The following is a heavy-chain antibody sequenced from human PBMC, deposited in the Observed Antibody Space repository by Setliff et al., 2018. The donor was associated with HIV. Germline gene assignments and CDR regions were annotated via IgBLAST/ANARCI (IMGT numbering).Heavy chain of an antibody. CDR2: IRTKAYRGTT. CDR3: TRDRRGSNSWSGYNGGFDY. D-gene: IGHD3-3*01. J-gene: IGHJ4*02. CDR1: GFTFGDYP. V-gene: IGHV3-49*03. Sequence: PGGSLRLSCATSGFTFGDYPMSWFRQAPGKGLEWVSFIRTKAYRGTTEYAASVEGRFTISRDDSTSIAYLQMNSLTTEDTAVYSCTRDRRGSNSWSGYNGGFDYWGQGT.